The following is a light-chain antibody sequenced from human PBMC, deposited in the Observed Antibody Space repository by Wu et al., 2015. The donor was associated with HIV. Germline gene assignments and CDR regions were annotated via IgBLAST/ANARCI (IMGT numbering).Light chain of an antibody. Sequence: EIVMTQSPATLSVSPGERATLSCRASQRVSSNLAWYQQKPGQAPRLLIYDASTRATGIPARFSGSGSGTEFTLTISGLQSEDFAVYYCQQYDNRPYTFGQGTKLEIK. CDR1: QRVSSN. CDR2: DAS. CDR3: QQYDNRPYT. V-gene: IGKV3-15*01. J-gene: IGKJ2*01.